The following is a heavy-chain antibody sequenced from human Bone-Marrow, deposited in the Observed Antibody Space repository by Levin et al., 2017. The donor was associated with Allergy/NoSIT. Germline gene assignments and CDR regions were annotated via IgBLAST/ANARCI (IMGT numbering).Heavy chain of an antibody. CDR2: ITGGGTTT. CDR1: GFIFRNNA. J-gene: IGHJ4*02. Sequence: GESLKISCVASGFIFRNNAMTWVRQAPGKGLEWVSSITGGGTTTYYADYVKGRFTISRDHSKNTLYSQMKRLGAEDKAVYFCSRTKVEGGDYLDYFDHWGQGTLVTVS. V-gene: IGHV3-23*01. CDR3: SRTKVEGGDYLDYFDH. D-gene: IGHD4-17*01.